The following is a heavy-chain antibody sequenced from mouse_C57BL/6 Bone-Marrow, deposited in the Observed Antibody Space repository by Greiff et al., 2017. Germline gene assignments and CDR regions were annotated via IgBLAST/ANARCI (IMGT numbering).Heavy chain of an antibody. CDR1: GFTFSDYG. CDR2: ISSGSSTI. D-gene: IGHD3-3*01. CDR3: ARYLGDY. V-gene: IGHV5-17*01. Sequence: EVQVVESGGGLVKPGGSLKLSCAASGFTFSDYGMHWVRQAPEKGLEWVAYISSGSSTINYEEPVKGRFTIARDYTKNTLFLQMTSLRSEDTTMYYCARYLGDYWGQGTTLTVSS. J-gene: IGHJ2*01.